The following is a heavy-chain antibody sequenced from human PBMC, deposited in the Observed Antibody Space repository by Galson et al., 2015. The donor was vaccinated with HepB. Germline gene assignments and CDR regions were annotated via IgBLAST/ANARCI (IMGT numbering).Heavy chain of an antibody. Sequence: SLRLSCAASGFAFSTYAMNWVRQAPGKGLEWVSTISGSGGGTYYADSVQGRFTISRDNSKNTLYLQMNSLRAEDTAVYYCTKDPKTTSPRGVFDYWGQGTLVTVSS. CDR1: GFAFSTYA. CDR2: ISGSGGGT. J-gene: IGHJ4*02. V-gene: IGHV3-23*01. D-gene: IGHD1-14*01. CDR3: TKDPKTTSPRGVFDY.